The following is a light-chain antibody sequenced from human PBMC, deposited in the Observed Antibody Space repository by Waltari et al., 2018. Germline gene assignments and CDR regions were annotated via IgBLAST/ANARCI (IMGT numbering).Light chain of an antibody. J-gene: IGKJ4*01. Sequence: PGERVTLSCRASQSVSSSYLTWYQQKPGQAPRLLIDDASTRATSIPARFSGSGSGTDLTLTVSSLQPEDIAVYDCQQDHNFLTFGGGTKVEIK. V-gene: IGKV3D-7*01. CDR2: DAS. CDR3: QQDHNFLT. CDR1: QSVSSSY.